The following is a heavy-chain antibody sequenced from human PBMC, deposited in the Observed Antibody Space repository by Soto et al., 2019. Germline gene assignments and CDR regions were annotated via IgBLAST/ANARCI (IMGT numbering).Heavy chain of an antibody. CDR1: GGTFSSYA. CDR2: IIPIFGTA. CDR3: ARDRGCSGGSCYWFDP. J-gene: IGHJ5*02. V-gene: IGHV1-69*13. Sequence: ASVKXSCKASGGTFSSYAISWVRQAPGQGLEWMGGIIPIFGTANYAQKFQGRVTITADESTSTAYMELSSLRSEDTAVYYCARDRGCSGGSCYWFDPWGQGTLVTVSS. D-gene: IGHD2-15*01.